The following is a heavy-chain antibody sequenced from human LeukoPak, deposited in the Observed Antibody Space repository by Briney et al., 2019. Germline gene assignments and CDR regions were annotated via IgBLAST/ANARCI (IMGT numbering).Heavy chain of an antibody. J-gene: IGHJ4*02. CDR1: GFTFSSYS. CDR3: ASSSSWQRGSYYFDY. V-gene: IGHV3-21*01. Sequence: PGGSLRLSCAASGFTFSSYSMNWVRQAPGKGLEWVSSISSSSSYIYYADSVKGRFTISRDNAKNSLYLQMNSLRAEDTAVYYCASSSSWQRGSYYFDYWGQGTLVTVSS. D-gene: IGHD6-13*01. CDR2: ISSSSSYI.